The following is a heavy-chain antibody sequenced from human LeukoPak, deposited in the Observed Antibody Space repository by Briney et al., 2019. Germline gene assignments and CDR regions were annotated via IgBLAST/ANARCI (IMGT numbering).Heavy chain of an antibody. V-gene: IGHV1-2*02. J-gene: IGHJ1*01. CDR3: AREYGVGATTGEYFQH. D-gene: IGHD1-26*01. CDR2: INPNSGGT. CDR1: GYTFTGYY. Sequence: EASVKVSCKASGYTFTGYYMHWLRQAPGQGLEWMGWINPNSGGTNYAQKFQGRVTMTRDTSISTAYMELSRLRSDDTAVYYCAREYGVGATTGEYFQHWGQGTLVTVSS.